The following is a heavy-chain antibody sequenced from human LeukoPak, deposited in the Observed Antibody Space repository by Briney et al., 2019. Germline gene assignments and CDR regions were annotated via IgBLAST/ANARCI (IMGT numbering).Heavy chain of an antibody. CDR3: AKQDYDVFTSINQ. Sequence: PGGSLRLSCAASGFTFSSYAMSWVRQAPGKGLEWVSVIGASGGSTYYADSVKGRFTISRDNSRNTLHLQMNSLRAEDTAVYYCAKQDYDVFTSINQWGQGTLVTVSS. D-gene: IGHD3-9*01. V-gene: IGHV3-23*01. CDR2: IGASGGST. CDR1: GFTFSSYA. J-gene: IGHJ4*02.